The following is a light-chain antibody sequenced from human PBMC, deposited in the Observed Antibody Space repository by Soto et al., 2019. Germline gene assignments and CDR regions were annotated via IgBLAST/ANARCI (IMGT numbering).Light chain of an antibody. CDR3: CSYTTSNTFV. CDR2: HVT. CDR1: SSDVCAYNY. Sequence: QSVLTQPASVSGSLGQSITISFSGTSSDVCAYNYVSWYQQYPGKAPKLMIYHVTDRPSGVSNRFSGSKSGNTASLTISGLQAEDEADYYCCSYTTSNTFVFGTGTKVTVL. V-gene: IGLV2-14*01. J-gene: IGLJ1*01.